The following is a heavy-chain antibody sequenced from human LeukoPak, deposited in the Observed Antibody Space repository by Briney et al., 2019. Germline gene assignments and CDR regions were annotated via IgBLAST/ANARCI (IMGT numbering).Heavy chain of an antibody. J-gene: IGHJ4*02. Sequence: GGSLRLSCAASGFTFSSYSMNWVRQAPGKGLEWVSSISSSSSYIYYADSVKGRFTISRDNAKNSLYLQMNSLRAEDTAVYYCARGVRLGELSLWGYYFDYWGQGTLVTVSS. V-gene: IGHV3-21*01. CDR1: GFTFSSYS. D-gene: IGHD3-16*02. CDR2: ISSSSSYI. CDR3: ARGVRLGELSLWGYYFDY.